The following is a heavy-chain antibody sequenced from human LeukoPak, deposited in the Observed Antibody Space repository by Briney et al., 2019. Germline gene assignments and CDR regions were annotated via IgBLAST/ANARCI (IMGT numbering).Heavy chain of an antibody. CDR2: IYYRGST. Sequence: PSETLSLTCTASGASISSHYWCWIRQPPGTGLEWIGDIYYRGSTTYNPSLKSRVSISLDTSRNQFSLNLSSVTAADTAVYYCAKLEVGRFDPWGQGTLVTVSS. CDR3: AKLEVGRFDP. V-gene: IGHV4-59*11. J-gene: IGHJ5*02. D-gene: IGHD7-27*01. CDR1: GASISSHY.